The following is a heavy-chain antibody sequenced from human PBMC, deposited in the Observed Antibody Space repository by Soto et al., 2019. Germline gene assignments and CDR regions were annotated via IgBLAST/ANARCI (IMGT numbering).Heavy chain of an antibody. CDR3: ATGDTSAYYFMFY. CDR1: TFTFSTYA. Sequence: LRLSCAASTFTFSTYALSWVRQAPGRGLEWVSSISARGDNTHYADSVKGRFTISRDNSKDTLYLQMNSLGAEDTAVYYCATGDTSAYYFMFYWGQGALVTVSS. V-gene: IGHV3-23*01. D-gene: IGHD3-22*01. J-gene: IGHJ4*02. CDR2: ISARGDNT.